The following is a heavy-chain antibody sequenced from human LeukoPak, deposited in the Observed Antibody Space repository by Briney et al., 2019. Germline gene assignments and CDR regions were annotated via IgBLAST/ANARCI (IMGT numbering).Heavy chain of an antibody. CDR3: ARDTGPGCSSTSCLGAFDI. V-gene: IGHV4-59*12. J-gene: IGHJ3*02. CDR2: ISYSGST. CDR1: SGSISSYH. Sequence: SETLSLTCIVSSGSISSYHWSWIRQPPGKGLEWVGYISYSGSTNYNPSLKSRVTMSVDTSKNQFSLKLSSVTAADTAVYYCARDTGPGCSSTSCLGAFDIWGQGTMVTVSS. D-gene: IGHD2-2*01.